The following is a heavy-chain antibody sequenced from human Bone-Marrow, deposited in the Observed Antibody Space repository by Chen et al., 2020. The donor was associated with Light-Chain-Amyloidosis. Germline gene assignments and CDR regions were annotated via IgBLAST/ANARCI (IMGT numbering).Heavy chain of an antibody. D-gene: IGHD6-6*01. CDR2: IYHSGST. CDR1: VAPISISNW. Sequence: QVQLQEPGPDLVKPSGTLSPTSAVSVAPISISNWWSWVRQPPGKGLEWIGEIYHSGSTNYNPSLKSRVTISVDKSENQFSLKLSSVTAADTAVYYCARAVRIAARRAGGYYGMDVWGQGTTVTVSS. CDR3: ARAVRIAARRAGGYYGMDV. V-gene: IGHV4-4*02. J-gene: IGHJ6*02.